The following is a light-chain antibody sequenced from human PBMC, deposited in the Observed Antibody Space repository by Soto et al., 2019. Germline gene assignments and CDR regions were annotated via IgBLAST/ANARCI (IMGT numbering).Light chain of an antibody. CDR3: QQLNSYPLT. CDR2: KVS. J-gene: IGKJ4*01. CDR1: QNVNDW. Sequence: DIQMTQSPSTLSASVGDRVTITCRASQNVNDWLAWYQQKPGKAPKALIYKVSNLESGVPSRFSGSGSGTEFTLTISSLQPEDFATYYCQQLNSYPLTFGGGTKVDIK. V-gene: IGKV1-5*03.